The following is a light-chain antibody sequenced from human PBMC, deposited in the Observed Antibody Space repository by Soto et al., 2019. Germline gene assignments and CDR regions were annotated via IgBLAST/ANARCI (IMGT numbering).Light chain of an antibody. Sequence: DIQMTQSPSSVSASVGDRVTITCRASQNIIFYLNWYQQKIGKPPKLLISAASNLQSGVPSRFSGSGSGTDFTLTISNLQPEDFATYFCQQSYTTPVYSFGQGTKLEIK. CDR2: AAS. CDR1: QNIIFY. J-gene: IGKJ2*01. CDR3: QQSYTTPVYS. V-gene: IGKV1-39*01.